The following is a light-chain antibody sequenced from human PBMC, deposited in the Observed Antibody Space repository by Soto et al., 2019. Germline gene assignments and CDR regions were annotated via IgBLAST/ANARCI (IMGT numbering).Light chain of an antibody. CDR2: TAS. J-gene: IGKJ1*01. V-gene: IGKV1-12*01. Sequence: DIQMTQSPSSVSASVGERVTISCRASQDIGSCLAWYQQRPGEPPKLLIYTASSLESGVPSRFRGSGSGIAFTLTIRSLQPEDGATYYCQEVNYFLQTFGQATQVDI. CDR1: QDIGSC. CDR3: QEVNYFLQT.